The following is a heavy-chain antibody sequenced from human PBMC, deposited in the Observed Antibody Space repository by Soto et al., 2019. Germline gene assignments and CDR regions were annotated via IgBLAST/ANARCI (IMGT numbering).Heavy chain of an antibody. CDR1: GYTFTSYA. V-gene: IGHV1-3*05. Sequence: QVQLVQSGAEEKKSGASVKVSCKASGYTFTSYAMHWVRQAPGQRLEWMGWINAGNGNTKYSQKFQGRVTITRDSSAGTAYMELTSLRSEDTAVYACAREDYYIWGQGTMVTVSS. CDR2: INAGNGNT. D-gene: IGHD3-10*01. CDR3: AREDYYI. J-gene: IGHJ3*02.